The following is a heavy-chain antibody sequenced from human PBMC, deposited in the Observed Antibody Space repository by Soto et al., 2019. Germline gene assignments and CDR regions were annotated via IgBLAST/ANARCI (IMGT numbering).Heavy chain of an antibody. Sequence: QVQLVQSGAEVQKPGSSVKVSCKASGGTFSSYAISWVRQAPGQGLEWMGGIIPIFGTANYAQKFQGRVTITADESTSTAYMELSSLRSEDTAVYYCARAPYYYDSSGYYAYGMDVWGQGTTVTVSS. V-gene: IGHV1-69*01. CDR3: ARAPYYYDSSGYYAYGMDV. J-gene: IGHJ6*02. CDR1: GGTFSSYA. D-gene: IGHD3-22*01. CDR2: IIPIFGTA.